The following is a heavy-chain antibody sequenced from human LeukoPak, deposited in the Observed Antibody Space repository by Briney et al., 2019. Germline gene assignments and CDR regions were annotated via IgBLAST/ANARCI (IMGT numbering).Heavy chain of an antibody. V-gene: IGHV3-30*02. Sequence: PGGSLRLSCAASGFTFSSSGMHWVRQAPGKGLEWVAFIRFDGNNKYYADSVKGRFTISRDNSKNTLYLQMNSLRAEDTAVFYCAKGFGVVGTRTNYWGQGTLVTVSS. CDR2: IRFDGNNK. J-gene: IGHJ4*02. CDR3: AKGFGVVGTRTNY. CDR1: GFTFSSSG. D-gene: IGHD3-3*01.